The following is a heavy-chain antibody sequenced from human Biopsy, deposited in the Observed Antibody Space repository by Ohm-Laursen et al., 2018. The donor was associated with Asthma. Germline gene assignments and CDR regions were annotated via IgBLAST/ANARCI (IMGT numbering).Heavy chain of an antibody. CDR2: ISYDGSNK. CDR1: GFTFSSYG. J-gene: IGHJ4*02. Sequence: SLRLSCAASGFTFSSYGMHWVRQAPGKGLEWVACISYDGSNKYYADSVKGRSTISGDNSKNTLYLQMNSLRAKDTAVYYCSREEPTSGWYQGSILRWGQGTLVTVSS. V-gene: IGHV3-30*03. CDR3: SREEPTSGWYQGSILR. D-gene: IGHD6-19*01.